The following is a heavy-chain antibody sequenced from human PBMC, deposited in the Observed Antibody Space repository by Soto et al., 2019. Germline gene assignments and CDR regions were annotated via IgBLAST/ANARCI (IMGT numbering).Heavy chain of an antibody. V-gene: IGHV4-34*01. J-gene: IGHJ4*02. CDR3: ARGRDYDYLWGSYRAFDY. Sequence: SETLSLTCAVYGGSFSGYYWSWIRQPPGKGLEWIGEINHRGSTNYNPSLKSRVTISVDMSKNQFSLNLSSVTAADTAVYYCARGRDYDYLWGSYRAFDYWGQGTLVTVSS. D-gene: IGHD3-16*02. CDR2: INHRGST. CDR1: GGSFSGYY.